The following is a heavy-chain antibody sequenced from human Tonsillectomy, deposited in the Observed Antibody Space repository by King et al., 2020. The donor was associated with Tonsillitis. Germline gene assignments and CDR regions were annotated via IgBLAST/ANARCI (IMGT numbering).Heavy chain of an antibody. Sequence: VQLVESGGGLVKPGGSLRLSCAASGFIFSYYNMNWVRQAPGKGLEWVSSISSSGTKTYYADSVXGLFTIXRDNAKNSLYLQMNSLRAEDTAVYYCARKGGLDXDDYRGFDSWGQGXLVTVSP. CDR3: ARKGGLDXDDYRGFDS. CDR1: GFIFSYYN. D-gene: IGHD4-17*01. V-gene: IGHV3-21*01. J-gene: IGHJ4*02. CDR2: ISSSGTKT.